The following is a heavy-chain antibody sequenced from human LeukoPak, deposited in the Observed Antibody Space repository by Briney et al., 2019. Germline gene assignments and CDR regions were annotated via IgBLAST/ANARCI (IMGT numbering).Heavy chain of an antibody. D-gene: IGHD6-19*01. Sequence: PGGSLSLSCAASGFTFSSYATSWVRQAPGKGLEWVSAISGSGGSTYYADSVKGRFTISRDNSKNTLYLQMNSLRAEDTAVYYCAKDPIAVAGTFYYFDYWGQGTLVTVSS. CDR2: ISGSGGST. J-gene: IGHJ4*02. CDR1: GFTFSSYA. CDR3: AKDPIAVAGTFYYFDY. V-gene: IGHV3-23*01.